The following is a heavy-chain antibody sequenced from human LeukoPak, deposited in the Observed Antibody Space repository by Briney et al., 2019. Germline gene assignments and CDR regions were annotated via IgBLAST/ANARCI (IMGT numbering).Heavy chain of an antibody. V-gene: IGHV4-30-4*01. CDR2: IYYSGST. D-gene: IGHD2-21*02. J-gene: IGHJ6*02. Sequence: PSETLSLTCTVSGGSIGSGDYYWSWIRQPPGKGLEWIGYIYYSGSTYCNPSLKSRVTISVDTSKNQFSLKLSSVTAADTAVYYCAIGGGDWTPWGMDVWGQGTTVTVSS. CDR1: GGSIGSGDYY. CDR3: AIGGGDWTPWGMDV.